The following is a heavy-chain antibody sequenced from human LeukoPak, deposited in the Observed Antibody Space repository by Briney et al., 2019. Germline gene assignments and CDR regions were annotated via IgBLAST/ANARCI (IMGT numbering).Heavy chain of an antibody. CDR1: GFTFSDTW. J-gene: IGHJ4*02. D-gene: IGHD1-26*01. CDR2: IKQDGSEK. V-gene: IGHV3-7*01. CDR3: GRSGRTVDY. Sequence: PGGSLRLSCAASGFTFSDTWMNWFRQAPGRGLEWVANIKQDGSEKYYMDSVKGRFSISRDNAKNALYLQMNTLRVEDTAVYYCGRSGRTVDYWGQGTLVTVSS.